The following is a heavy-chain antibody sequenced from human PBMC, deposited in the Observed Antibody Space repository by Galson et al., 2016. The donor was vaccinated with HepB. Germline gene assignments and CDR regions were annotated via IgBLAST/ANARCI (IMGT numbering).Heavy chain of an antibody. J-gene: IGHJ6*02. Sequence: CAISGDSVSSNSAAWNWIRLSPSRGLEWLGRTYYRSKWYNEYAESEKSRTTINAHTSENHFSLQLNSVTPEDTAVYYCARETALTGTRDYYYTLDVWGQGTTVTVSS. CDR3: ARETALTGTRDYYYTLDV. CDR1: GDSVSSNSAA. D-gene: IGHD1-7*01. CDR2: TYYRSKWYN. V-gene: IGHV6-1*01.